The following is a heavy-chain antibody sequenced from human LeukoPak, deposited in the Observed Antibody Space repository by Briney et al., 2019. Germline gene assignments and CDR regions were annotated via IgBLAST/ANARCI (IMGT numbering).Heavy chain of an antibody. Sequence: PGGSLRLCCAASGFTFSSYAMHWVRQAAGKGLEWVAVVSYDGSNEYYADSVKGRFTISRDNSKNTLYLQMNSLRAEDTAVYYCASCHGSGTFYSRPIQHWGQGALVTVSS. CDR3: ASCHGSGTFYSRPIQH. V-gene: IGHV3-30-3*01. CDR2: VSYDGSNE. J-gene: IGHJ1*01. CDR1: GFTFSSYA. D-gene: IGHD3-10*01.